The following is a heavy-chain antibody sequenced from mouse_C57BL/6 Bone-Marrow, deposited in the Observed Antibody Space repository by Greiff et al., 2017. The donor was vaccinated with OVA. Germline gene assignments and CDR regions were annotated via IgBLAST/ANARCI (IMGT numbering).Heavy chain of an antibody. CDR1: GFSLTSYG. CDR2: IWSGGST. D-gene: IGHD2-4*01. Sequence: VMLVESGPGLVQPSQSLSITCTVSGFSLTSYGVHWVRQSPGKGLEWLGVIWSGGSTDYNAAFISRLSISKDNSKSQVFFKMNSLQADDTAIYYYARNWGGDYLFDYWGQGTTLTVSS. J-gene: IGHJ2*01. V-gene: IGHV2-2*01. CDR3: ARNWGGDYLFDY.